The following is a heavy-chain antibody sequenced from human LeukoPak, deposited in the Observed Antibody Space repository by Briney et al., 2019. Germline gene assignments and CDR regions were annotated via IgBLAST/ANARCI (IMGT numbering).Heavy chain of an antibody. CDR3: ARGGSYLSAFDI. CDR2: IYSGGST. Sequence: GGSLRLSCAASGFTVSSNYMSWVRQAPGKGLEWVSIIYSGGSTFYADSVRGRFTISRDNSKNTLSLQMNSLTAEDTAVYYCARGGSYLSAFDIWGQGTMVTVSS. CDR1: GFTVSSNY. D-gene: IGHD1-26*01. J-gene: IGHJ3*02. V-gene: IGHV3-53*01.